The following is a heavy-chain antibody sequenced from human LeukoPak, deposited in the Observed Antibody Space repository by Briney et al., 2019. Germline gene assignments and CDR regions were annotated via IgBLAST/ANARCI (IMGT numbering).Heavy chain of an antibody. D-gene: IGHD4-17*01. J-gene: IGHJ6*02. CDR2: IYSGGST. V-gene: IGHV3-53*01. CDR3: ARDPVTVTNYYGMDV. CDR1: KFAFSSYA. Sequence: PGGSLRLSCAASKFAFSSYAMSWVRQAPGKGLEWVSVIYSGGSTYYADSVKGRFTISRDNSKNTLYLQMNSLRAEDTAVYYCARDPVTVTNYYGMDVWGQGTTVTVSS.